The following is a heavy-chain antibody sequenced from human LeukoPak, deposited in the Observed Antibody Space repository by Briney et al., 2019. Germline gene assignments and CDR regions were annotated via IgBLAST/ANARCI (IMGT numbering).Heavy chain of an antibody. D-gene: IGHD5/OR15-5a*01. CDR2: IYYSGSS. CDR3: ARACHPNWFDP. V-gene: IGHV4-61*01. CDR1: GGSVSRGSYY. Sequence: PSETLSLTCTVSGGSVSRGSYYWSWIRQPPGKGLEWIGYIYYSGSSNYNPYLKSRVTISVDTSKNQFSLKLSSVTAADTAVYYCARACHPNWFDPWGQGTLVTVSS. J-gene: IGHJ5*02.